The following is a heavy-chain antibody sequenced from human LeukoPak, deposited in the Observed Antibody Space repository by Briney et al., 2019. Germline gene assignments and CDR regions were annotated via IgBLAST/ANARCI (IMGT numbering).Heavy chain of an antibody. Sequence: SETLSLTCTVSGYSINSGYYWGWIRQPPGKGLEWIGSIYHSGSTYFNPSLKSRVTISVDRSKIQFSLKLSSVTAADTAVYYCARGTPFGSSWYIYWGQGTLVTVSS. CDR1: GYSINSGYY. J-gene: IGHJ4*02. D-gene: IGHD6-13*01. CDR3: ARGTPFGSSWYIY. CDR2: IYHSGST. V-gene: IGHV4-38-2*02.